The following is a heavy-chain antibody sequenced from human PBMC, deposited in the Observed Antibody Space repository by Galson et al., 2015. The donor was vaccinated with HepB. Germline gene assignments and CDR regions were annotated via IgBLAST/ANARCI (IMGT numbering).Heavy chain of an antibody. CDR2: IRSKANSYAT. CDR3: TRLTHRYYYDSSGYPTIVDAFDI. J-gene: IGHJ3*02. CDR1: GLTFSGSA. Sequence: SLRLSCAASGLTFSGSAMHWVRQASGKGLEWVGRIRSKANSYATAYAASVKGRFTISRDDSKNTAYLQMNSLKTEDTAVYYCTRLTHRYYYDSSGYPTIVDAFDIWGQGTMVTVSS. D-gene: IGHD3-22*01. V-gene: IGHV3-73*01.